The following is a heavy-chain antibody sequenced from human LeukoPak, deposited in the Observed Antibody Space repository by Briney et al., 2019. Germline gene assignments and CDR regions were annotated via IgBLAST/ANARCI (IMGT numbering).Heavy chain of an antibody. CDR2: MNPNSGNT. J-gene: IGHJ6*02. CDR3: ARGHWMTTVTLSYYYYGMDV. Sequence: ASVKVSCKASGYTFTSYDINWVRQATGQGLEWMGWMNPNSGNTGYAQKFQGRVTMTRNTSISTAYMELSSLRSEDTAVYYCARGHWMTTVTLSYYYYGMDVWGQGTTVTVSS. CDR1: GYTFTSYD. V-gene: IGHV1-8*01. D-gene: IGHD4-11*01.